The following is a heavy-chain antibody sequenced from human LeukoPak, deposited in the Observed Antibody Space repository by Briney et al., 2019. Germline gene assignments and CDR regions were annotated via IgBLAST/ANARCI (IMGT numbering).Heavy chain of an antibody. CDR2: ISYDGSNK. CDR3: AKVGLWFGELSWFDP. Sequence: GGSLRLSCAASGFTFSSYGMHWVRQAPGKGLEWVAVISYDGSNKYYADSVKGRFTISRDNSKNTLYLQMNSLRAEDTAVYYCAKVGLWFGELSWFDPWGQGTLVTASS. CDR1: GFTFSSYG. J-gene: IGHJ5*02. V-gene: IGHV3-30*18. D-gene: IGHD3-10*01.